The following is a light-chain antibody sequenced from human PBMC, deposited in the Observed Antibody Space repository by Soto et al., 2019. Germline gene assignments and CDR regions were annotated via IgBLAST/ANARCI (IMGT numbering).Light chain of an antibody. V-gene: IGLV1-44*01. CDR1: SSNIGSNT. CDR3: CSYARGSRA. J-gene: IGLJ3*02. CDR2: SNN. Sequence: QAVVTQPPSASGTPGQRVTISCSGSSSNIGSNTVNWYQQLPGTAPKLLIYSNNQRPSGVPDRFSGSKSGTSASLAISGLQSEDEADYYCCSYARGSRAFGGGTKLTVL.